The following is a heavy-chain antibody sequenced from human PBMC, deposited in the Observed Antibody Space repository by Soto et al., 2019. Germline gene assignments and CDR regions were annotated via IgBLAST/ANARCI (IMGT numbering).Heavy chain of an antibody. CDR2: IIPIFGTA. Sequence: QVELEQSGAEVKKPGSSVKVSCQASEDTFRNYAISWVRQAPGQGLEWMGGIIPIFGTANYAQKFQGRVTITADTSANTVYLELSSLRSEDPAVYYCASTKYNSSAYDYWYLGLWGRGTLVTVSS. D-gene: IGHD3-22*01. V-gene: IGHV1-69*06. CDR3: ASTKYNSSAYDYWYLGL. J-gene: IGHJ2*01. CDR1: EDTFRNYA.